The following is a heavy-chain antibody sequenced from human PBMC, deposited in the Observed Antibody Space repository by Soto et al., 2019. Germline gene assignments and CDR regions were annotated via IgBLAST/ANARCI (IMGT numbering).Heavy chain of an antibody. V-gene: IGHV3-11*06. CDR1: GFTFGYYW. Sequence: GGSLRLSCAASGFTFGYYWMSWVRQAPGKGLEWVSYISSSSSYTNYADSVKGRFTISRDNAKNSLYLQVNSLRAEDTAVYYCAREVKTGTTFENWFDPWGKGTLVTVSA. CDR2: ISSSSSYT. CDR3: AREVKTGTTFENWFDP. J-gene: IGHJ5*02. D-gene: IGHD1-1*01.